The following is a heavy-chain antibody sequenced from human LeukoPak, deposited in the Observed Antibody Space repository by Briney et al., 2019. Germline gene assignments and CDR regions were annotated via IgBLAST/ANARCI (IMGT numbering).Heavy chain of an antibody. CDR2: ISSSGGST. J-gene: IGHJ4*02. Sequence: GGPLRLSCSASGFAFSRYGMHWVRQAPGKGLEYVSSISSSGGSTNYADSVKGRFTISRDNSKNTLYVDMSSLRPEDTAVYYCVKDRGGDSVFDYWGQGTLVTVSS. V-gene: IGHV3-64*05. CDR1: GFAFSRYG. D-gene: IGHD4-17*01. CDR3: VKDRGGDSVFDY.